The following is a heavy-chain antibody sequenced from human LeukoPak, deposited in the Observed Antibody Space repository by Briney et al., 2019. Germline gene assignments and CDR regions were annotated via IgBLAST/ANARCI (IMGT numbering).Heavy chain of an antibody. Sequence: GGSLRLSCAASGFTFSTYWMSWVRQAPGKGLEWVANIKQDGSDKYYVDSVKGRFTISRDNAKNSLYLQMNSLRAEDAAVYYCARGSGVEAAVDYWGQGTLVTVSS. CDR2: IKQDGSDK. V-gene: IGHV3-7*01. D-gene: IGHD1-14*01. CDR1: GFTFSTYW. CDR3: ARGSGVEAAVDY. J-gene: IGHJ4*02.